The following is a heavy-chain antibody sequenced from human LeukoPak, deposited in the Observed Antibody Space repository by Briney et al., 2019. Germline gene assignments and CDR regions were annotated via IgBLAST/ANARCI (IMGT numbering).Heavy chain of an antibody. CDR1: GYTFTGYY. J-gene: IGHJ4*02. Sequence: ASVKVSCKASGYTFTGYYMHWVRQAPGQGLEWMGWINPNSGGTNYAQKFQGRVTMTRDTSISTAYMELSRLRSDDTAVYYCARDGSFRPMVRGVIGFTDYWGQGTLVTVSS. D-gene: IGHD3-10*01. CDR2: INPNSGGT. CDR3: ARDGSFRPMVRGVIGFTDY. V-gene: IGHV1-2*02.